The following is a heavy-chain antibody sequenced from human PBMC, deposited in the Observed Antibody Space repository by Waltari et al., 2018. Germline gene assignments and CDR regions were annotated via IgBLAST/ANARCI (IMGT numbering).Heavy chain of an antibody. CDR2: INPNSGGT. V-gene: IGHV1-2*02. J-gene: IGHJ4*02. CDR1: GYTTGNY. CDR3: ARVWFHSGFDF. Sequence: QVQLVQSGPEVKKPGASVKVSCKTSGYTTGNYIHWVRQALGQGLEWLGLINPNSGGTDYAEKFQDRVTLTRDTSISTVYMELSSLRSDDTAVYYCARVWFHSGFDFWGQGTLVAVTS. D-gene: IGHD1-26*01.